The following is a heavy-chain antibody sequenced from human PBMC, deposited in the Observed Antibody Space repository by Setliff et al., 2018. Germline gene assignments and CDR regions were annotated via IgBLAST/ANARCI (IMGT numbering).Heavy chain of an antibody. CDR1: GNSIGNF. J-gene: IGHJ6*03. Sequence: SETLSLTCIVSGNSIGNFWIRQAPGKALEWIAYVYYTGLANSNPSLKGRATLSIDASKNQFSLKLSSSTAADTAVYCCARVVAASSYYYMDVWGKGTTVTVSS. CDR3: ARVVAASSYYYMDV. V-gene: IGHV4-59*12. D-gene: IGHD2-15*01. CDR2: VYYTGLA.